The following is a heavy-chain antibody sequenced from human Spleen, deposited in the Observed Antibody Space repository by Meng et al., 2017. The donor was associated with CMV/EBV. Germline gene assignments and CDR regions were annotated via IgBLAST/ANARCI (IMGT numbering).Heavy chain of an antibody. D-gene: IGHD2-2*01. CDR2: ISSSSSYI. Sequence: GGSLRLSCAASGFTFSSYSMNWVRQAPGKGLEWVSSISSSSSYIYYADSVKGRFTISRDNAKNSLYLQMNSLRAEDTAVYYCARDRAYIVVVPAATSIQLWTNGMDVWGRGTTVTVSS. V-gene: IGHV3-21*01. CDR3: ARDRAYIVVVPAATSIQLWTNGMDV. CDR1: GFTFSSYS. J-gene: IGHJ6*02.